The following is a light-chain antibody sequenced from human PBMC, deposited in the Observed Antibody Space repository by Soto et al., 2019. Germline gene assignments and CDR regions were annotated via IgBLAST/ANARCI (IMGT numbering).Light chain of an antibody. V-gene: IGKV1-39*01. CDR2: AAS. J-gene: IGKJ4*01. Sequence: DIQMTQSPSSLSASVGDRVTITCRASQSISSYLNWYQKKPGKDPKLLIYAASSLQSGVPSRFSGSGSGTDFTLTISSLQPEDFATYYGQQSYSTPLTFGGGTKVEIK. CDR1: QSISSY. CDR3: QQSYSTPLT.